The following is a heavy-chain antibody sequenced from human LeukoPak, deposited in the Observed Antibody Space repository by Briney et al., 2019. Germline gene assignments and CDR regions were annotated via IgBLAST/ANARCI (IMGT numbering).Heavy chain of an antibody. Sequence: GGSLRLSCAASGFTFDDYAMHWVRQAPGKGLEWVSGISWNSGSIGYADSVKGRFTISRDNAKNSLYLQMNSLRPEDTALYYCAKDIRGGLSAAVNAFDIWGQGTIVTVSS. J-gene: IGHJ3*02. CDR1: GFTFDDYA. V-gene: IGHV3-9*01. CDR3: AKDIRGGLSAAVNAFDI. CDR2: ISWNSGSI. D-gene: IGHD6-13*01.